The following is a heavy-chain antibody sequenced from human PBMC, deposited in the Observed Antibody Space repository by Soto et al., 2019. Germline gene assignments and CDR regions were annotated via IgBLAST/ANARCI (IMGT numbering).Heavy chain of an antibody. CDR1: GYTFSHYA. Sequence: ASVKVSCKASGYTFSHYAMHWVRQAPGQRLEWMGWINAGNTNTKYSQKFQGRVTFTRDTSASTAYMELSSLTSEDTAVYYCARPAQYPNTWYIFDYWGQGTRVPVSS. D-gene: IGHD6-13*01. CDR2: INAGNTNT. V-gene: IGHV1-3*01. J-gene: IGHJ4*02. CDR3: ARPAQYPNTWYIFDY.